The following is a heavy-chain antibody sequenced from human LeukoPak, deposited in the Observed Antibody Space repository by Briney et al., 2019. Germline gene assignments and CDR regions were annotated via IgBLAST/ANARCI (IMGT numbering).Heavy chain of an antibody. V-gene: IGHV3-23*01. Sequence: GGSLRLSCAASGFTFSLYAMTWVRQTPGKGLEWVSTISGSSGRTDYADSGKGRFTISRDNSKCTVYLQMNSLRAEDTAMYYCAKDRDHYGSGGLDYWGQGTLVTVSS. CDR3: AKDRDHYGSGGLDY. J-gene: IGHJ4*02. D-gene: IGHD3-10*01. CDR2: ISGSSGRT. CDR1: GFTFSLYA.